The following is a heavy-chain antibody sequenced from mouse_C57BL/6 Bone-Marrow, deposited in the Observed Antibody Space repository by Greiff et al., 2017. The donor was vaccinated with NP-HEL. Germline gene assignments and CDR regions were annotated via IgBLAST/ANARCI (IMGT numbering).Heavy chain of an antibody. V-gene: IGHV2-6-1*01. J-gene: IGHJ4*01. CDR1: GFSLTSYG. CDR3: ARHGYYAMDY. CDR2: IWSVGSN. Sequence: VKLMESGPGLVAPAQSLSITCTVSGFSLTSYGVHWVRQPPGKGLEWLVVIWSVGSNNYYAAPKSRLSISKDKSKSQVFLKMNGLQTDDTAMYYCARHGYYAMDYWGQGTSVTVSS.